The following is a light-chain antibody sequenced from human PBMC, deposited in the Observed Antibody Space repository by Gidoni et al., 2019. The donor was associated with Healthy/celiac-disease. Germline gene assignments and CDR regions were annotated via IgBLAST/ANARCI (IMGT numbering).Light chain of an antibody. Sequence: VVTQPPHSLAVSLGERATINCKASQSVLYSSNNKNYLAWYQQKPGQPPKLLIYWASTRESGVPDRFSGSGSGTDFTLTISSLQAEDVAVYYCQQYYSTPWTFGQGTKVEIK. J-gene: IGKJ1*01. CDR1: QSVLYSSNNKNY. CDR3: QQYYSTPWT. CDR2: WAS. V-gene: IGKV4-1*01.